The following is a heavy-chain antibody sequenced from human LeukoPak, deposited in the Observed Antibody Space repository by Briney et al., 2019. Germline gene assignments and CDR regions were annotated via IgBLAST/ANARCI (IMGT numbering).Heavy chain of an antibody. CDR3: ARDMGVQQFLDY. J-gene: IGHJ4*02. D-gene: IGHD1-1*01. Sequence: GGSLRLSCAVSGFAFSNYAMHWVRQAPGKGLEWVAVILYDESYKFYADSVKGRFTISRDNSRNTLYLHMNSLRNDDTAVYYCARDMGVQQFLDYWGQGTLVTVSS. CDR2: ILYDESYK. CDR1: GFAFSNYA. V-gene: IGHV3-30*04.